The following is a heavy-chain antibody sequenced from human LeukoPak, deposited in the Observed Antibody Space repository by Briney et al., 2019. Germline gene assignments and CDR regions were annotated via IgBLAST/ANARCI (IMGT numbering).Heavy chain of an antibody. Sequence: SVTLSLTCTVSGDSISNNYWSWIRPPAGEGLVWISRIHFNGNTDYNPSLKSRVTTSIDTPRNQFSLNLSSVTAADTAVFYCARDRGGSSWYNYYDAWGQGILVTVSS. CDR3: ARDRGGSSWYNYYDA. CDR1: GDSISNNY. J-gene: IGHJ4*02. CDR2: IHFNGNT. D-gene: IGHD6-13*01. V-gene: IGHV4-4*07.